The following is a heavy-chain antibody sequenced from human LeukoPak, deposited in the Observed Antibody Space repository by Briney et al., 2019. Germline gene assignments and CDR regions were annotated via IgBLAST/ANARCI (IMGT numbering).Heavy chain of an antibody. V-gene: IGHV3-23*01. CDR2: VSGGGSST. J-gene: IGHJ4*02. D-gene: IGHD3-10*01. Sequence: GGSLRLSCVASGFTFSNYAMNWVRQAPGKGLEWVSGVSGGGSSTYYADSVKGRFTISRDNSKNMLYLQMNSLRAEDTAVYYCASYGSGSHDYWGQGSLVTVSS. CDR3: ASYGSGSHDY. CDR1: GFTFSNYA.